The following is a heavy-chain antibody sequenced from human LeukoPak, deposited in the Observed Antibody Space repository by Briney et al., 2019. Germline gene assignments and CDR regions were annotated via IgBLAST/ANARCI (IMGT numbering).Heavy chain of an antibody. V-gene: IGHV3-7*01. J-gene: IGHJ4*02. CDR1: GFTFSSYW. CDR2: IKQDGSEK. CDR3: ARDISHCSGGSCYWDYFDY. Sequence: GSLRLSCAASGFTFSSYWMSWVRQAPGKGLEWVANIKQDGSEKYYVDSVKGRFTISRDNAKNSLYLQMNSLRAEDTAVYYCARDISHCSGGSCYWDYFDYWGQGTLVTVSS. D-gene: IGHD2-15*01.